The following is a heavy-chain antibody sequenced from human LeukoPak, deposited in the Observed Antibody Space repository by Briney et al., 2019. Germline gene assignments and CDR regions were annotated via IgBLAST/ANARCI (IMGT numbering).Heavy chain of an antibody. J-gene: IGHJ6*02. V-gene: IGHV3-7*01. CDR2: INHEGGGI. Sequence: GGSLRLSCAASGFTFSESWMTWVRQVPGQGLEWVAHINHEGGGIQYVDSVKGRFTISRDNAKGSVYLQMNSLRAEDTAIYHCATYINWVAGDVWGHGTTVIVSS. CDR3: ATYINWVAGDV. D-gene: IGHD1-1*01. CDR1: GFTFSESW.